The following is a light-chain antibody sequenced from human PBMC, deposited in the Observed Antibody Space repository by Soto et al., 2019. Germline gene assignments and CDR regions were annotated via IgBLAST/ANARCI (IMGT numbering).Light chain of an antibody. J-gene: IGKJ5*01. V-gene: IGKV1-39*01. CDR1: QSISRY. CDR3: QQGYSTPSIT. Sequence: DIQMTQSPSSLSASVGDRVTITCRASQSISRYLNWYQQKPGRAPKLMIYAASSLQSGVPSRFSGSGSGTDLTLTINSLQPEDFATYDCQQGYSTPSITFGQGTRLEIK. CDR2: AAS.